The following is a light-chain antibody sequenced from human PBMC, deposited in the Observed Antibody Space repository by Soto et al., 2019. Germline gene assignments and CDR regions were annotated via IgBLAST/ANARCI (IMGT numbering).Light chain of an antibody. CDR2: DVS. CDR3: MQSVIIPLT. V-gene: IGKV2D-29*01. CDR1: QSLLHTDGKTY. Sequence: DVVMTQTPLSLSVAPGQPASISCKSSQSLLHTDGKTYLYWYLQKSGQPPRLLIYDVSNRFSGVPDRYSGSGSGTEFTLRISRVEAEDVGVYYCMQSVIIPLTFGGGTKVEIK. J-gene: IGKJ4*01.